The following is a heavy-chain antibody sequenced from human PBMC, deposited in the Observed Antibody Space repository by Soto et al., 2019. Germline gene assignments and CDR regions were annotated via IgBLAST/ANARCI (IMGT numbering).Heavy chain of an antibody. CDR2: ISYDGSNK. D-gene: IGHD1-26*01. CDR1: GFAFNTYS. Sequence: QVHLVQSGGGVVQPGRSLRLSCAASGFAFNTYSMHWVRQAPGRGLEWVAVISYDGSNKFYADSVKGRFTISRDNSKNTLYLEMNTLRAEDTPVYYCAKVSPMGNFFDFWGQGTLVTVSS. CDR3: AKVSPMGNFFDF. J-gene: IGHJ4*02. V-gene: IGHV3-30-3*01.